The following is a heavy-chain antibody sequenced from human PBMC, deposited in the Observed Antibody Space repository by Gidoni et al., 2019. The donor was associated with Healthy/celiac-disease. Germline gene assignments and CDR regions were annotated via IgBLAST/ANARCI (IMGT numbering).Heavy chain of an antibody. CDR2: IYPGDSDT. CDR3: ARLQGSSLSFYYYYGMDV. Sequence: EVQLVQSGAEVKKPGESLKISCKGSGSSFTSYWIGWVRQMPGKGLEWMGIIYPGDSDTRYSPSFQGQVTISADKSISTAYLQWSSLKASDPAMYYCARLQGSSLSFYYYYGMDVWGQGTTVTVSS. CDR1: GSSFTSYW. J-gene: IGHJ6*02. V-gene: IGHV5-51*01. D-gene: IGHD6-6*01.